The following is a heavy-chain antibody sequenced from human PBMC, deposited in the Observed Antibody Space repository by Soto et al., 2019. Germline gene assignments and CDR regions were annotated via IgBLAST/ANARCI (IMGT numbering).Heavy chain of an antibody. J-gene: IGHJ4*02. D-gene: IGHD6-19*01. Sequence: EVQLLESGGGLVQPGGSLRLSCAASGFTFSSYEMNWVRQAPGKGLEWVSYISSSGSTIYYADSVKGRFTISRDNAKNSLYLQMNSLRAEDTAVYYCARGPSGWYSFTSYFDYWGQGTLVTVSS. CDR3: ARGPSGWYSFTSYFDY. CDR1: GFTFSSYE. CDR2: ISSSGSTI. V-gene: IGHV3-48*03.